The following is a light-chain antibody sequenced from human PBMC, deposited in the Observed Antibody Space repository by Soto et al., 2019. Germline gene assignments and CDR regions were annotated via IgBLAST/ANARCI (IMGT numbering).Light chain of an antibody. CDR2: AAS. CDR3: QQSYSTPRP. J-gene: IGKJ3*01. V-gene: IGKV1-39*01. Sequence: DIQMTQSPSSLSASVGDRVTITCRASQSISSYLNWYQQKPGKAPKLLIYAASSLQSGVPSRFSGSGSGTDFTLTINSLQPEDFATYYCQQSYSTPRPFGPGTKVDIK. CDR1: QSISSY.